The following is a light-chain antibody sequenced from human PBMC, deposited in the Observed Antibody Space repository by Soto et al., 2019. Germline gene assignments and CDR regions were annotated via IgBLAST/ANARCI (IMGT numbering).Light chain of an antibody. CDR1: QIISNH. CDR3: LHYYEWPRWT. CDR2: GAS. Sequence: ERVGTQDTATLSVSPGERTNLFCRASQIISNHLAWYQQQPGQTPRLLIYGASTTATGIPARFSGSGTGTEFTLTISSLQSEDFAVYYCLHYYEWPRWTFGQGTKVDIK. V-gene: IGKV3-15*01. J-gene: IGKJ1*01.